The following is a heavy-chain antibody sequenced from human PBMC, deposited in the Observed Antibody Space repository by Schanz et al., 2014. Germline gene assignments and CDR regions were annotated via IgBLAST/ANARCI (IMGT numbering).Heavy chain of an antibody. CDR2: ISYDGSNK. J-gene: IGHJ4*02. D-gene: IGHD5-12*01. CDR3: ARGIGGYGANNYFDY. CDR1: GFTLSSYA. V-gene: IGHV3-30-3*01. Sequence: QVQLVESGGGVVQPGRSLRLSCAAYGFTLSSYAMHWVRQAPGKGLEWVAVISYDGSNKYYADSVKGRFTISRDNSKNTLYLQMNTLRAEDTAVYSCARGIGGYGANNYFDYWGQGTLVTVSS.